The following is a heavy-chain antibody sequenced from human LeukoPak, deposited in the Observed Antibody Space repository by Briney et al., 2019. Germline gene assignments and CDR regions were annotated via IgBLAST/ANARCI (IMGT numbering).Heavy chain of an antibody. CDR3: ARVSGYGDY. Sequence: PGGSLRLSCAASGFTFSSYARSWIRQPPGKGLEWIGEINHSGSTNYNPSLKSRVTISVDTSKNQFSLKLSSVTAADTAVYYCARVSGYGDYWGQGTLVTVSS. V-gene: IGHV4-34*01. D-gene: IGHD3-22*01. CDR2: INHSGST. CDR1: GFTFSSYA. J-gene: IGHJ4*02.